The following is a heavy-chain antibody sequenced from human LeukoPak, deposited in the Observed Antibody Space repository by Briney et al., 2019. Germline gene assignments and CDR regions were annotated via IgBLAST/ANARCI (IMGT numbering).Heavy chain of an antibody. V-gene: IGHV4-34*01. CDR2: STHSGST. D-gene: IGHD2-2*01. Sequence: PSETLALTCAVCGGSFSGHYWTWVRQPPGKGLEWIGESTHSGSTNYNPSLKSRVTISVDTSMNHFSLKLPSVTAADTAVYHCARGRTGAAALDFWGPGTLVTVSS. J-gene: IGHJ4*02. CDR1: GGSFSGHY. CDR3: ARGRTGAAALDF.